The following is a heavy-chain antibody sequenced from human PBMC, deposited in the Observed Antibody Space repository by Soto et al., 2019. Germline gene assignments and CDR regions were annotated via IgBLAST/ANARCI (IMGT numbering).Heavy chain of an antibody. D-gene: IGHD3-22*01. J-gene: IGHJ4*02. CDR3: AQAVWLSRPPFDC. V-gene: IGHV3-23*01. Sequence: EVQLLESGGGLVKPGGSLSLSCAASGFTFRNYAMSWVRQAPGKGLEWVSAISGSGGCTYYADSVKGRLTISRGNANNKLYLQMNSVRAEYTAVYYCAQAVWLSRPPFDCWGEGTLVTVFS. CDR2: ISGSGGCT. CDR1: GFTFRNYA.